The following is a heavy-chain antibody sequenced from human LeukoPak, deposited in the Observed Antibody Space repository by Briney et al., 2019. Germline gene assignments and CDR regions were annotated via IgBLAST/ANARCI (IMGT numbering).Heavy chain of an antibody. Sequence: PSQTLSLTCAVSGGSISSGGYSWSWIRQPRGRGVDWFVYLYHSGGTSYNPSIKSRVTISVDRSKTQFSLKLSSVTAADTAVYYCARGVPLAPGYYYGMDVWGQGTRSPSP. CDR1: GGSISSGGYS. V-gene: IGHV4-30-2*01. J-gene: IGHJ6*02. CDR2: LYHSGGT. CDR3: ARGVPLAPGYYYGMDV. D-gene: IGHD1-1*01.